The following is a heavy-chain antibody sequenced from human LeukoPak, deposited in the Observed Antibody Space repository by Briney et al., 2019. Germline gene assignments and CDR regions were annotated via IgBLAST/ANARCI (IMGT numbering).Heavy chain of an antibody. Sequence: PGGSLRLSCAASGFTFSSYAMSWVRQAPGKGLEWVSAISGSGGSTYYADSVKGRFTISRDNSKNTLYLQMNSLRAEDTAVYYCAKDPYRYSGSYENYYMDVWGKGTTVTVSS. CDR1: GFTFSSYA. D-gene: IGHD1-26*01. CDR3: AKDPYRYSGSYENYYMDV. J-gene: IGHJ6*03. V-gene: IGHV3-23*01. CDR2: ISGSGGST.